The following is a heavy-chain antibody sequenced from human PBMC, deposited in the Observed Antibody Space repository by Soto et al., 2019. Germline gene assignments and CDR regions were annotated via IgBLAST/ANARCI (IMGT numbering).Heavy chain of an antibody. D-gene: IGHD6-6*01. V-gene: IGHV5-51*01. CDR2: IYPGDSDT. CDR3: ARGHRAARPWFDY. CDR1: GYTFTSYW. J-gene: IGHJ4*02. Sequence: PGESLKISCKGSGYTFTSYWIGWVRQMPVKGLEWMGIIYPGDSDTRYSPSFQGQVSISADQSISTAYLQWSSLKASDSAIYYCARGHRAARPWFDYWGQGTLVTVPS.